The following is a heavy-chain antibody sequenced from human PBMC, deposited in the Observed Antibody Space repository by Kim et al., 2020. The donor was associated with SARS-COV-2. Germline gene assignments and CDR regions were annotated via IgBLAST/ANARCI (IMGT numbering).Heavy chain of an antibody. Sequence: SETLSLTCTVSGGSISHYYWSWMRQPPGKGLEWIGYIFDDENLKYYNPSLRSRVTMSADTSKNHFSLQLASVTPADTALFFCARWSEGLDYWGRGTLVTVSS. J-gene: IGHJ4*02. CDR2: IFDDENLK. CDR3: ARWSEGLDY. D-gene: IGHD3-3*01. V-gene: IGHV4-59*13. CDR1: GGSISHYY.